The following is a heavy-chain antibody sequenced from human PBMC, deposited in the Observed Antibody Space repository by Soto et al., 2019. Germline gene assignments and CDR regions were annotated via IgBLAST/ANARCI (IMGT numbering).Heavy chain of an antibody. J-gene: IGHJ3*02. Sequence: ASVKVSCKASGYTFTSYDIIWVRQATGQGLEWMGWMNPNSGNTGYAQKFQGRVTMTRNTSISTAYMELRSLRSEDTAVYYCAREGHSSSPSAFDIWGQGTMVTVSS. CDR2: MNPNSGNT. CDR1: GYTFTSYD. CDR3: AREGHSSSPSAFDI. D-gene: IGHD6-6*01. V-gene: IGHV1-8*01.